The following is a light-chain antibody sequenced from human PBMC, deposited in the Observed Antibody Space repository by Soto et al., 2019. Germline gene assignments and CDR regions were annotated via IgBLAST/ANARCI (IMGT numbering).Light chain of an antibody. CDR2: DVS. Sequence: EVVLTQSPFTLSLSPVERATLSCRASQSVDSHLAWYQQKPGQAPRLLIYDVSKRATGTPARFSGSGSGTDFTLTISSLEPEDFAVYYCQQRNYWQVTFGQGTRLEIK. CDR1: QSVDSH. V-gene: IGKV3-11*01. CDR3: QQRNYWQVT. J-gene: IGKJ5*01.